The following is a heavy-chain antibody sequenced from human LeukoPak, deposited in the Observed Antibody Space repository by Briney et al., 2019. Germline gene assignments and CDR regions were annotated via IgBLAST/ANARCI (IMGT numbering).Heavy chain of an antibody. D-gene: IGHD2-2*01. CDR1: GGTFSIYA. J-gene: IGHJ5*02. CDR3: ARGYQLLTNWFDP. CDR2: IIPIFGTA. V-gene: IGHV1-69*13. Sequence: ASVTVSCKASGGTFSIYAISWVRQAPGQGLEWMGGIIPIFGTANYAQKFQGRVTITADESTSTAYMELSSLRSEDTAVYYCARGYQLLTNWFDPWGQGTLVTVSS.